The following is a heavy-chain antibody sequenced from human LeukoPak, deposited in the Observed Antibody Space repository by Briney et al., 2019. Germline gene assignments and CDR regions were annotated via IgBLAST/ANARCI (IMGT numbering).Heavy chain of an antibody. CDR1: GFMFSDYW. CDR2: INEDGSDK. V-gene: IGHV3-7*01. CDR3: ARATYGDFDY. J-gene: IGHJ4*02. Sequence: GGSLRLSCAASGFMFSDYWMAWVRQAPGKGLEWLANINEDGSDKNYVASEKGRFTISRDNAKKSLYLQMNSLRGEDTAVYYCARATYGDFDYWGQGTLVTVSS. D-gene: IGHD4/OR15-4a*01.